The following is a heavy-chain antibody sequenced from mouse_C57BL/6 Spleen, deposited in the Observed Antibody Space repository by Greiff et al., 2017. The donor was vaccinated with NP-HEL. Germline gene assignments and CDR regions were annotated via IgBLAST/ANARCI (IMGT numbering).Heavy chain of an antibody. Sequence: VQLQQSGPELVKPGASVKISCKASGYSFTSYYIHWVKQRPGQGLEWIGWIYPGSGNTKYNEKFKGKATLTADTSSSTAYMQLSSLTSEDSAVYYCARSPSYYYFDYWGQGTTLTGSS. CDR1: GYSFTSYY. J-gene: IGHJ2*01. CDR3: ARSPSYYYFDY. V-gene: IGHV1-66*01. D-gene: IGHD3-3*01. CDR2: IYPGSGNT.